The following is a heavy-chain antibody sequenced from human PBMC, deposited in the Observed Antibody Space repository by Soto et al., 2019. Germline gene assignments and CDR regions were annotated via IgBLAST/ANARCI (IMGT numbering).Heavy chain of an antibody. V-gene: IGHV1-69*01. CDR1: GGTFGSYA. J-gene: IGHJ6*02. Sequence: QVQLVQSGAEVKKPGSSVKVSCKASGGTFGSYAISWVRQAPAQGLEWMGGIIPIPGTANYAQKFQGRVAIAADESTSTAYMERSSLRPEDTAVYYCARSQGSSTSLEIYYYYYYGMDVWGQGTTVSVSS. CDR2: IIPIPGTA. CDR3: ARSQGSSTSLEIYYYYYYGMDV. D-gene: IGHD2-2*01.